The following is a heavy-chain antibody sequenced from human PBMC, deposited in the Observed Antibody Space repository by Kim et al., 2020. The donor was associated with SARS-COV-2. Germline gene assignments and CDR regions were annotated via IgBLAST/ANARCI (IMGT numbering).Heavy chain of an antibody. V-gene: IGHV4-34*01. CDR1: GGSFSGYY. J-gene: IGHJ5*02. CDR2: INHSGST. D-gene: IGHD4-17*01. Sequence: SETLSLTCAVYGGSFSGYYWSWIRQPPGKGLEWIGEINHSGSTNYNPSLKSRVTISVDTSKNQFSLKLSSVTAADTAVYYCARGLNGLRWYVGRNYNWFDPWGQGTLVTVSS. CDR3: ARGLNGLRWYVGRNYNWFDP.